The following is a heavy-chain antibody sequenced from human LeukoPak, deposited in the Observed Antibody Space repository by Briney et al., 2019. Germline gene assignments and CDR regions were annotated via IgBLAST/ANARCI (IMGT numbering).Heavy chain of an antibody. Sequence: SETLSLTCTVSGGSISSSSYYWGWIRQPPGKGLEWIGSIYYSGSTYYNPSLKSRVTISVDTSKNQFSLKLSSVTAADTAVYYCARYYYDSSGYFFFDYWGQGTLVTVSS. V-gene: IGHV4-39*07. CDR3: ARYYYDSSGYFFFDY. CDR1: GGSISSSSYY. CDR2: IYYSGST. D-gene: IGHD3-22*01. J-gene: IGHJ4*02.